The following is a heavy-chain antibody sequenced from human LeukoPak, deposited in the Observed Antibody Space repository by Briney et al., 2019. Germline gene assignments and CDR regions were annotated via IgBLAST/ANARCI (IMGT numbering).Heavy chain of an antibody. V-gene: IGHV4-59*12. CDR2: IYHSGST. Sequence: PSETLSLTCTVSGGSISSYYWSWIRQPPGKGLEWIGSIYHSGSTYYNPSLKSRVTISVDTSKNQFSLKLSSVTAADTAVYYCARVFTAAAGMALSYYYYMDVWGKGTTVTVSS. CDR3: ARVFTAAAGMALSYYYYMDV. J-gene: IGHJ6*03. D-gene: IGHD6-13*01. CDR1: GGSISSYY.